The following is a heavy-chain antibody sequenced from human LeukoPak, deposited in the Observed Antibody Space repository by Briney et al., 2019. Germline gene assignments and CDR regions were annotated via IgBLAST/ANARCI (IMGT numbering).Heavy chain of an antibody. CDR3: ARLVWWSHATEGNRSPFDY. CDR2: IYYSGST. J-gene: IGHJ4*02. V-gene: IGHV4-39*01. D-gene: IGHD2-21*01. Sequence: SETLSLTCTVSGGSISSSSYYWGWIRQPPGKWLEWIGSIYYSGSTYYNPSLKSRVTISVDTSKNQFSLKLSSVTAADTAVYYCARLVWWSHATEGNRSPFDYWGQGTLVTVSS. CDR1: GGSISSSSYY.